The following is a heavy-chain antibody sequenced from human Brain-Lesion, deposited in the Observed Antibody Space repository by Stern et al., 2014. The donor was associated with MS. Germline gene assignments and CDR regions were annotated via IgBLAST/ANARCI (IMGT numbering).Heavy chain of an antibody. J-gene: IGHJ6*02. CDR3: ARGRVVPGFQYYATDV. D-gene: IGHD2-2*01. Sequence: QVQLQESGPGLVKPSQTLSLSCTVSGGSISSGGYYWSWIRQPAGKGLEWIGRIFNSGSTSSNPSPHSRVTPLIATSNNPFSLRLNPMTAADTAVYYCARGRVVPGFQYYATDVWGQGTTVIVSS. CDR1: GGSISSGGYY. CDR2: IFNSGST. V-gene: IGHV4-61*02.